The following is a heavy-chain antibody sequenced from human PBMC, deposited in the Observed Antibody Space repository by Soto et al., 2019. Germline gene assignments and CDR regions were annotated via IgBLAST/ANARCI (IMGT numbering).Heavy chain of an antibody. D-gene: IGHD3-10*01. CDR3: ARYFPGRVWFGELLYYYYGMDV. Sequence: PGGSLRLSCAASGFTFSSYSMNWVRQAPGKGLEWVSYISSSSSTIYYADSVKGRFTISRDNAKNSLYLQMNSLRAEDTAVYYCARYFPGRVWFGELLYYYYGMDVWGQGTTVTVSS. CDR1: GFTFSSYS. J-gene: IGHJ6*02. CDR2: ISSSSSTI. V-gene: IGHV3-48*01.